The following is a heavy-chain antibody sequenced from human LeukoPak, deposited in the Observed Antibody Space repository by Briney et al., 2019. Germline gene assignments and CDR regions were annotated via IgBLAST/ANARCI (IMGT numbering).Heavy chain of an antibody. D-gene: IGHD3-22*01. J-gene: IGHJ4*02. CDR1: GFTFSTYG. CDR2: ISASGSII. CDR3: TRDSGYHYDSSASENFDY. V-gene: IGHV3-48*04. Sequence: GGSLRLSCAASGFTFSTYGMHWVRQAPGKGLEWLSYISASGSIIDYSDSVKGRFTISRDNAENSLYLQMNSLRAEDTAVYYCTRDSGYHYDSSASENFDYWGQGTLVTVSS.